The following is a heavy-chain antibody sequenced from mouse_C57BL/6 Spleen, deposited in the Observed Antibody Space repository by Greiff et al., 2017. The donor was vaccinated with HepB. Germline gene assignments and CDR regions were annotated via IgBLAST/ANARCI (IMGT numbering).Heavy chain of an antibody. V-gene: IGHV1-63*01. D-gene: IGHD1-1*01. CDR2: IYPGGGYT. CDR3: ARGYYGSRYFDV. J-gene: IGHJ1*03. CDR1: GYTFTNYW. Sequence: VQLQQSGAELVRPGTSVKMSCKASGYTFTNYWIGWAKQRPGHGLEWIGDIYPGGGYTNYNEKFKGKATLTADKSSSTAYLQFSSLTSEDSAIYYCARGYYGSRYFDVWGTGTTVTVSS.